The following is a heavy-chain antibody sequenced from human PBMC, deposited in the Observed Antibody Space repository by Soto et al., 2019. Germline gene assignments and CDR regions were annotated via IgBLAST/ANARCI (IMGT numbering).Heavy chain of an antibody. J-gene: IGHJ6*03. Sequence: EVQLVESGGGLVKPGGSLRLSCAASGFSFTDYSMNWVRQAPGKGLEWVSSISGSSSYIYYADSLKGRFTVSRDNAERSLFLQMNRLGAEDTAVYYCARDGAYCSGTGCRDYYHYMDVWGKGTTVTVSS. CDR2: ISGSSSYI. CDR3: ARDGAYCSGTGCRDYYHYMDV. D-gene: IGHD2-2*01. CDR1: GFSFTDYS. V-gene: IGHV3-21*01.